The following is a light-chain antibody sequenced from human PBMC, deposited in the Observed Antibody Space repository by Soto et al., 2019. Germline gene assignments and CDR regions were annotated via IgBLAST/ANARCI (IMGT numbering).Light chain of an antibody. Sequence: EIVLPQSPGTLPLPPGERATLSCRASQSISSSHLAWYQQKPGQAPRLLIYGASSRAIGIPDRFSGSGSGTDFTLTISRLEPEDFALYLCQHYDNSPVAFGGATKVEIK. CDR2: GAS. J-gene: IGKJ4*01. V-gene: IGKV3-20*01. CDR3: QHYDNSPVA. CDR1: QSISSSH.